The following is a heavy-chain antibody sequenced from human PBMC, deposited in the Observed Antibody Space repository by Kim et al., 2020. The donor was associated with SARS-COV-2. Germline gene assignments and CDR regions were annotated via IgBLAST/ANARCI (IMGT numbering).Heavy chain of an antibody. CDR3: TRVSTYGGGYFDY. J-gene: IGHJ4*01. CDR1: GFTFSDHY. D-gene: IGHD2-15*01. V-gene: IGHV3-72*01. CDR2: TRNKANSYTT. Sequence: GGSLRLSCAASGFTFSDHYMDWVRQAPGKGLEWVGRTRNKANSYTTEYAASVKGRFTVSRDESKNSLYLQMNSLKTEDTAVYYCTRVSTYGGGYFDYWG.